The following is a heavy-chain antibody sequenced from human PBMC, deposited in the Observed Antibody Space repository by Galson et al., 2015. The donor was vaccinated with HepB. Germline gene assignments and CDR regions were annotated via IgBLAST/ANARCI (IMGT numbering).Heavy chain of an antibody. J-gene: IGHJ4*02. D-gene: IGHD3-16*02. Sequence: SLRLSCAASGFTFDDYAMHWVRQAPGEGLEWVSGISWNSGSIGYADSVKGRFTISRDNAKNSLYLQMNSLRAEDTALYYCAKDLTPRFFVIGGRLKMAKNWGQGTLVTVSS. CDR3: AKDLTPRFFVIGGRLKMAKN. V-gene: IGHV3-9*01. CDR2: ISWNSGSI. CDR1: GFTFDDYA.